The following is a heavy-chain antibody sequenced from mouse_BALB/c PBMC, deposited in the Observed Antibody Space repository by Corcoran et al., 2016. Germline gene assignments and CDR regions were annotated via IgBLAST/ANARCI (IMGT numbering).Heavy chain of an antibody. D-gene: IGHD2-3*01. V-gene: IGHV1-26*01. CDR3: ARGRDGYAMDY. J-gene: IGHJ4*01. Sequence: EVHLQQSGPELVKPGASVRISCKASGYSFTGYYMHWVKQSHVKSLEWIGRINPYNGATSYNQNFKDKASLTVDKSSSTAYMELHSLTSEDSAVYYCARGRDGYAMDYWGQGTLVTVSS. CDR2: INPYNGAT. CDR1: GYSFTGYY.